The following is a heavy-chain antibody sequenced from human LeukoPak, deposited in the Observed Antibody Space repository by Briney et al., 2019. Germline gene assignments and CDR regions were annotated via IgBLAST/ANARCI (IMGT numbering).Heavy chain of an antibody. D-gene: IGHD3-10*01. J-gene: IGHJ4*02. CDR3: ATHPNGYGSGSYRRTTWYYFDY. CDR2: ISGSGGST. CDR1: GFTFSSYA. Sequence: PGGSLRLSCAASGFTFSSYAMSWVRQAPGKGLEWVSAISGSGGSTYYADSVKGRFTISRDNSKSTLYLQMNSLRAEDTAVYYCATHPNGYGSGSYRRTTWYYFDYWGQGTLVTVSS. V-gene: IGHV3-23*01.